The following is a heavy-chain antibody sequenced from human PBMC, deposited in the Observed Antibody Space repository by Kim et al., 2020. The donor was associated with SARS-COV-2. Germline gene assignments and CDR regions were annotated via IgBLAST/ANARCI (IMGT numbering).Heavy chain of an antibody. J-gene: IGHJ4*02. CDR3: ARGGYCTNGVCQFDY. Sequence: GGSLRLSCAASGFTFSSYSMNWVRQAPGKGLEWVSSISSSSSYIYYADSVKGRFTISRDNAKNSLYLQMNSLRAEDTAVYYCARGGYCTNGVCQFDYWGQGTLVTVSS. CDR2: ISSSSSYI. D-gene: IGHD2-8*01. CDR1: GFTFSSYS. V-gene: IGHV3-21*01.